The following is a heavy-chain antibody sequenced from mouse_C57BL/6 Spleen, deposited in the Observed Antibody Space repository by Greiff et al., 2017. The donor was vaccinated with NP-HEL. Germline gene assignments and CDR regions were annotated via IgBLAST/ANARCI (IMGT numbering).Heavy chain of an antibody. CDR2: ISSSGST. V-gene: IGHV3-4*01. CDR3: ARSRGDDYDGWDYYAMDY. CDR1: GYSITNGNHW. J-gene: IGHJ4*01. D-gene: IGHD2-4*01. Sequence: EVQLQQSGPALVKPSQTVSLTCTVTGYSITNGNHWWNWIRPVSGSKLEWIGYISSSGSTDSNPSPKSRISITRDTSKNQLFLRLNSVTTEDIATYYCARSRGDDYDGWDYYAMDYWGQGTSVTVSS.